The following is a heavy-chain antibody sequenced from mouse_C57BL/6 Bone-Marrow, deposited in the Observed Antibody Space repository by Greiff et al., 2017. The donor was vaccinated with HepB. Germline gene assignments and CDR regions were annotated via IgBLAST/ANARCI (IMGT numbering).Heavy chain of an antibody. CDR1: GYTFTSYW. V-gene: IGHV1-69*01. CDR2: IDPSDSYT. D-gene: IGHD1-1*01. CDR3: ARNNYYYGSSSWFAY. Sequence: VQLQQPGAELVMPGASVKLSCKASGYTFTSYWMHWVKQRPGQGLEWIGEIDPSDSYTNYNQKFKGKSTLTVDKSSSTAYMQLSSLTSEDSAVYYCARNNYYYGSSSWFAYWGQGTLVTVSA. J-gene: IGHJ3*01.